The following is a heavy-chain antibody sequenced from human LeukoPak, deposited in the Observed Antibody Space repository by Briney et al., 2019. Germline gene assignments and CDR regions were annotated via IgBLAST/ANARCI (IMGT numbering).Heavy chain of an antibody. J-gene: IGHJ4*02. CDR3: ARRRMAAADYFDY. D-gene: IGHD6-13*01. CDR2: IYYSGRT. Sequence: PSETLSLTCTVSGGSISSSSYYWGWIRQPPGTGLEWLGSIYYSGRTYYNPSLKSRVTISVDTSKNQFSPKLSSVTAADTAVYYCARRRMAAADYFDYWGQGTLVTVSS. CDR1: GGSISSSSYY. V-gene: IGHV4-39*01.